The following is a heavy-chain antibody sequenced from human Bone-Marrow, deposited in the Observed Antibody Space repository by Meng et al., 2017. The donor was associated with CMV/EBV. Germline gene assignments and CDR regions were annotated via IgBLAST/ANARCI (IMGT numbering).Heavy chain of an antibody. CDR3: ARYQDNYYYYGMDV. Sequence: SVKVSCKASGGTFTSYTINWVRQAPGQGLEWMGGIIPIFDTGNYAQKFQGRVTITTEESTSTAYMELSSLRSEDTAVYYCARYQDNYYYYGMDVWGQGTTVTVSS. D-gene: IGHD2-15*01. CDR1: GGTFTSYT. V-gene: IGHV1-69*05. CDR2: IIPIFDTG. J-gene: IGHJ6*02.